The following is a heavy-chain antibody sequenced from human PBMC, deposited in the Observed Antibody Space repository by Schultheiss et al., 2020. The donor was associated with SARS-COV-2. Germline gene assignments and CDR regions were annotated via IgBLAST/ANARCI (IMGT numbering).Heavy chain of an antibody. J-gene: IGHJ4*02. V-gene: IGHV4-39*07. CDR2: INHSGST. CDR1: GGSISSGGYY. D-gene: IGHD3-10*01. Sequence: SETLSLTCTVSGGSISSGGYYWSWIRQHPGKGLEWIGEINHSGSTNYNPSLKSRVTISVDTSKNQFSLKLSSVTAADTAVYYCARDEDGVFDYWGQGTLVTVSS. CDR3: ARDEDGVFDY.